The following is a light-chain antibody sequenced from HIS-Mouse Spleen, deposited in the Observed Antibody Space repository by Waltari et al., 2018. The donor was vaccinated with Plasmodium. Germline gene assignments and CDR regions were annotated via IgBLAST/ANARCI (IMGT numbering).Light chain of an antibody. Sequence: SYELTQPLSVSVALGQTARITCGGNNIGSKNVHWYQQKPGQAPVLGIYRDSNRPSGLPEPVSGSNSGNTATLTISRAQAGDEADYYCQVWDSSTVVFGGGTKLTVL. CDR1: NIGSKN. CDR3: QVWDSSTVV. J-gene: IGLJ2*01. CDR2: RDS. V-gene: IGLV3-9*01.